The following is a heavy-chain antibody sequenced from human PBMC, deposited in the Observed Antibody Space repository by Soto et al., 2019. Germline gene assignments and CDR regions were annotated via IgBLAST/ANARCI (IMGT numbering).Heavy chain of an antibody. CDR1: GGTFSSYA. CDR3: ARGANTAMVTRWFDP. Sequence: QVQLVQSGAEVKKPGSSVKVSCKASGGTFSSYAISWVRQAPGQGLEWMGGIIPIFGTANYAQKFQGSVTXTXXXSXXTAYMELSSLRSEATAVYYCARGANTAMVTRWFDPWGQGTLVTVSS. D-gene: IGHD5-18*01. J-gene: IGHJ5*02. CDR2: IIPIFGTA. V-gene: IGHV1-69*05.